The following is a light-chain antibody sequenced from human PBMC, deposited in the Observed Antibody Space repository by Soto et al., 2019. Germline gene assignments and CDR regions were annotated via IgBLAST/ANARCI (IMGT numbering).Light chain of an antibody. J-gene: IGKJ5*01. V-gene: IGKV1D-12*01. Sequence: DIQITQSPASVSSAVRDRVTITCLSSKGIRSLLAWYQQKTVKAPKLLIYAASKLQSGVPSRFSGSGSGTDFTLTISSLQTDDFATSYCQHANSFPVPFGQGT. CDR2: AAS. CDR3: QHANSFPVP. CDR1: KGIRSL.